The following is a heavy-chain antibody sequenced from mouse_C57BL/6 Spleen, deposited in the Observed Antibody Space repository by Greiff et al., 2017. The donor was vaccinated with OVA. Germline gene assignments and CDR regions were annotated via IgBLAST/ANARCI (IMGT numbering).Heavy chain of an antibody. CDR1: GYTFTDYY. V-gene: IGHV1-26*01. Sequence: EVQLQQSGPELVKPGASVKISCKASGYTFTDYYMNWVKQSHGKSLEWIGDINPNNGGTSYNQKFKGKATLTVDKSSSTAYMELRSLTSEDSAVYYCARVDDFDVWGTGTTVTVSS. J-gene: IGHJ1*03. CDR3: ARVDDFDV. CDR2: INPNNGGT. D-gene: IGHD2-3*01.